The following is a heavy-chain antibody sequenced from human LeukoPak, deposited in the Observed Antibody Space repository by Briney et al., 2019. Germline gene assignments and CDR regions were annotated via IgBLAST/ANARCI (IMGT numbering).Heavy chain of an antibody. Sequence: GGSLRLSCAASGFTVSSNYMSWVRQAPGKGLEWVSVIYSGGSTYYADSVKGRFTISRDNSKNTLYLQMNSLRAEDTAVYYCATSVAGTRWALGYWGQGTLVPVSS. V-gene: IGHV3-53*01. J-gene: IGHJ4*02. CDR2: IYSGGST. CDR3: ATSVAGTRWALGY. CDR1: GFTVSSNY. D-gene: IGHD6-19*01.